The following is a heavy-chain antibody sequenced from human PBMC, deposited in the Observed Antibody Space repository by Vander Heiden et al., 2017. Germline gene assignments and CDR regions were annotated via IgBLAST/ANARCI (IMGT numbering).Heavy chain of an antibody. CDR1: GGSISSYY. D-gene: IGHD1-1*01. Sequence: QVQLQESGPGLVKPSETLSLTCTVSGGSISSYYWSWIRQPAGKGLEWIGRIYTSGRTNNDPARKSRGTMSVDTSKNQCTLKLSSVTAADRAVYYCARDERNDDFPDGFDTWGQGTLVTVSS. CDR2: IYTSGRT. CDR3: ARDERNDDFPDGFDT. J-gene: IGHJ5*02. V-gene: IGHV4-4*07.